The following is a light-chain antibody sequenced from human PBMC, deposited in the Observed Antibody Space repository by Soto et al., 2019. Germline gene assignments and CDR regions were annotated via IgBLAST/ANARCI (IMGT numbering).Light chain of an antibody. Sequence: DIQVTQSPSSVSASVGDRVTITCRTGQDIGTWLAWYQHTPGRAPKLLISTASTLQSGVPSRFSDRGSGTEFTLTISSLQPEDFATYYCQQLNSYSPRLIFGGGTKVEI. J-gene: IGKJ4*01. CDR1: QDIGTW. V-gene: IGKV1D-12*01. CDR2: TAS. CDR3: QQLNSYSPRLI.